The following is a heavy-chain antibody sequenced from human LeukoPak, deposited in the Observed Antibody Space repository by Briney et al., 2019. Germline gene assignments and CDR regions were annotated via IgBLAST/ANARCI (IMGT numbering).Heavy chain of an antibody. V-gene: IGHV3-11*04. CDR2: ISSSGSTI. D-gene: IGHD3-3*01. J-gene: IGHJ6*03. Sequence: GGSLRLSCAASGFTFSDYYMSWIRQAPGKGLEWVSYISSSGSTICYADSVKGRFTISRDNAKNSLYLQMNSLRAEDTAVYYCARDTDFWSGYYIRYYYYYMDVWGKGTTVIVSS. CDR3: ARDTDFWSGYYIRYYYYYMDV. CDR1: GFTFSDYY.